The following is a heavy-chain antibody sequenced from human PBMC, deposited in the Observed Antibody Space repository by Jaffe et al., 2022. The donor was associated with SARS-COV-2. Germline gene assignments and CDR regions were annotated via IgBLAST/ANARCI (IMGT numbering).Heavy chain of an antibody. CDR3: ARDRDDNSGWYGTSYLMDV. J-gene: IGHJ6*02. Sequence: EVQLVESGGGLVQPGGSLRLSCAASGFTFSSYWMHWVRQAPGKGLVWVSRVNSDGASTSYADSVKGRFTISRDNAKNTLYLQMNSLRAEDTAVYYCARDRDDNSGWYGTSYLMDVWGQGTTVTVSS. CDR1: GFTFSSYW. D-gene: IGHD6-19*01. CDR2: VNSDGAST. V-gene: IGHV3-74*01.